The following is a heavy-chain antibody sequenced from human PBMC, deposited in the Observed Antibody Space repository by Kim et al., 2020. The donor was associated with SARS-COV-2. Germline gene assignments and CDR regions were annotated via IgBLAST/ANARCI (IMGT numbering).Heavy chain of an antibody. V-gene: IGHV4-31*03. CDR2: IYYSGST. CDR1: GGSISSGGYY. D-gene: IGHD4-17*01. Sequence: SETLSLTCTVSGGSISSGGYYWSWIRQHPGKGLEWIGYIYYSGSTYYNPSLKSRVTISVDTSKNQFSLKLSSVTAADTAVYYCVRADHYGGYGDYLWFDPWGQGTLVTVSS. CDR3: VRADHYGGYGDYLWFDP. J-gene: IGHJ5*02.